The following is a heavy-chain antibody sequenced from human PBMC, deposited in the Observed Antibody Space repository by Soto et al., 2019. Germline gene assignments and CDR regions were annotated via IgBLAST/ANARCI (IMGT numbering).Heavy chain of an antibody. CDR3: AGGFPGGTNDWFDP. D-gene: IGHD3-10*01. V-gene: IGHV3-33*01. CDR1: GFTFSSYG. J-gene: IGHJ5*02. CDR2: IWYDGSNK. Sequence: PGGSLSLSCAASGFTFSSYGMHWVRQAPGKGLEWVAVIWYDGSNKYYADSVKGRFTISRDNSKNTLYLQMNSLRAEDTAVYYCAGGFPGGTNDWFDPWGQGTLVTVSS.